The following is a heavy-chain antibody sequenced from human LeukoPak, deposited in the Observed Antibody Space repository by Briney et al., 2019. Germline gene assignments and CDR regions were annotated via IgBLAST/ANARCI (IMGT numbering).Heavy chain of an antibody. Sequence: KTSETLSLTCAVYGGSITGYYWSWIRQPPGKGLEWIGEINHSGSTNYNPSLKSRVTISVDTSKNQFSLKLSSVTAADTAVYYCARPTSKLGSFDYWGQGTLVTVSS. V-gene: IGHV4-34*01. D-gene: IGHD2/OR15-2a*01. J-gene: IGHJ4*02. CDR3: ARPTSKLGSFDY. CDR1: GGSITGYY. CDR2: INHSGST.